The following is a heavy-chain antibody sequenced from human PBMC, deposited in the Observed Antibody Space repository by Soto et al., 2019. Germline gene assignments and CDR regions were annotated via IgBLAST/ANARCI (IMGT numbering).Heavy chain of an antibody. CDR1: GGSFSGYQ. V-gene: IGHV4-34*01. CDR2: INDSGNI. CDR3: ARGLILWFGELSRRGGYYYYVDV. Sequence: QVQLQQWGAGLLKPSETLSLTCAVYGGSFSGYQWSWIRQTPGKGLEWIGEINDSGNINYNPSLKSRVTILVDTGKKQISLKLSSVTAADTAVYYCARGLILWFGELSRRGGYYYYVDVWGTGTTVTVSS. D-gene: IGHD3-10*01. J-gene: IGHJ6*03.